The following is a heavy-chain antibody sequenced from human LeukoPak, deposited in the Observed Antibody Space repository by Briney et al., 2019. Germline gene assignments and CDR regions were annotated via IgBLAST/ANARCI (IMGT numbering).Heavy chain of an antibody. CDR2: IYYSGST. CDR1: GGSISGYY. Sequence: SETLSLTCAVYGGSISGYYWSWIRQPPGKGLEWIGYIYYSGSTNYNPSLKSRVTISVDTSKNQFSLKLSSVTAADTAVYYCARERVAVAGRTIDYWGQGTLVTVSS. D-gene: IGHD6-19*01. V-gene: IGHV4-59*01. CDR3: ARERVAVAGRTIDY. J-gene: IGHJ4*02.